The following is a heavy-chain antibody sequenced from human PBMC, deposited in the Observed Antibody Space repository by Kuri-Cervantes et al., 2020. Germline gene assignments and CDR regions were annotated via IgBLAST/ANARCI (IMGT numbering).Heavy chain of an antibody. Sequence: SETLSLTCSVNGGSFTSYHWSWIRQPPGKGLEWIGSIYYSGSTYYNPSLKSRVTISVDTSKNQFSLKLSSVTAADTAVYYCARQVKVGATTYDYWGQGTLVAVSS. J-gene: IGHJ4*02. CDR2: IYYSGST. CDR3: ARQVKVGATTYDY. CDR1: GGSFTSYH. D-gene: IGHD1-26*01. V-gene: IGHV4-39*01.